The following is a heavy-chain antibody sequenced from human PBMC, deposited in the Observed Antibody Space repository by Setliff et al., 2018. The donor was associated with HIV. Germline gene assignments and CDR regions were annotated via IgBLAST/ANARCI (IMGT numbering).Heavy chain of an antibody. CDR3: ASGIAVARPFDY. Sequence: SETLSLTCTVSGGSISSGGYYWSWIRQHPGKGLEWTGYIYYSGSTYYNPSLKSRVTISVDTSKNQFSLKLSSVTAADTAVYYCASGIAVARPFDYWGQGTLVTVSS. V-gene: IGHV4-31*03. CDR1: GGSISSGGYY. CDR2: IYYSGST. J-gene: IGHJ4*02. D-gene: IGHD6-19*01.